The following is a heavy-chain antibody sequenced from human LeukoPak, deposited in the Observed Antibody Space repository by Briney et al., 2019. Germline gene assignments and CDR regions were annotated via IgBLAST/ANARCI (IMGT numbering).Heavy chain of an antibody. Sequence: ASVKVSCKASGYTFTSYYMHWVRQAPGQGLEWMGIINPSGVSTSYAQKFQGRVTMTRDTSTSTVYMELSSLRSEDTAVYYCARVRGSTGYFDYWGQGTLVTVSS. CDR3: ARVRGSTGYFDY. J-gene: IGHJ4*02. CDR1: GYTFTSYY. CDR2: INPSGVST. D-gene: IGHD2-8*02. V-gene: IGHV1-46*01.